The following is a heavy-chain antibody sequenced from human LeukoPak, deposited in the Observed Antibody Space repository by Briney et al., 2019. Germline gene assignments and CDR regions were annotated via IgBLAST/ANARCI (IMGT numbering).Heavy chain of an antibody. CDR1: GFTFSSYS. Sequence: GGSLRLSCAASGFTFSSYSMNWVRQAPGKGLEWIGHIKTKTDGGPTDYAAPVKGRFTISRDDSKNTVYLQMNSLKTEDTAVYYCTTDIWTFRGLDYWGQGTLVTVSS. CDR3: TTDIWTFRGLDY. D-gene: IGHD3/OR15-3a*01. CDR2: IKTKTDGGPT. V-gene: IGHV3-15*01. J-gene: IGHJ4*02.